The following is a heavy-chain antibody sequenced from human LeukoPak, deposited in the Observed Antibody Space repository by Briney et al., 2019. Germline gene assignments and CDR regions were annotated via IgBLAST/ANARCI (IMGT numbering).Heavy chain of an antibody. V-gene: IGHV3-33*01. D-gene: IGHD4-11*01. Sequence: GGSLRLSCAASGFTFSSYGMHWVRQAPGKGLEWVAVIWYDGSNKYYADSVKGRFTISRDNSKNTLYLQMNSLRAEDTAVYYCASTVSLTTGEDYRGQGTLVTVSS. CDR1: GFTFSSYG. CDR2: IWYDGSNK. CDR3: ASTVSLTTGEDY. J-gene: IGHJ4*02.